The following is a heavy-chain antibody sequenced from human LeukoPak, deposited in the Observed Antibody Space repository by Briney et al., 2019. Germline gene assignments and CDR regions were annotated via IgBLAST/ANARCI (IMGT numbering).Heavy chain of an antibody. CDR1: GYTFTGYY. V-gene: IGHV1-2*02. D-gene: IGHD1-26*01. Sequence: ASVKVSCKASGYTFTGYYMHWVRQAPGQGLEWMGWINPNSGDTNYAQKFQGRVTMTRDTSISRAYMELSRLRADDTAVYYCARDRELLTSYYYMDVWGKGTTVTVSS. J-gene: IGHJ6*03. CDR2: INPNSGDT. CDR3: ARDRELLTSYYYMDV.